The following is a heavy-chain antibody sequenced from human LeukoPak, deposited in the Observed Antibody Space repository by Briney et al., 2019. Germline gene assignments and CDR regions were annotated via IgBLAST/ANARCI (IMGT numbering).Heavy chain of an antibody. CDR3: ARDSPLWFGEFLTGTGYYYYGMDV. CDR2: ISAYNGNT. D-gene: IGHD3-10*01. Sequence: ASVKVSCRASGYTFTSYGISWVRQAPGQGLEWMGWISAYNGNTNYAQKLQGRVTMTTDTSTSTAYMELRSLRSDDTAVYYCARDSPLWFGEFLTGTGYYYYGMDVWGKGTTVTVSS. J-gene: IGHJ6*04. CDR1: GYTFTSYG. V-gene: IGHV1-18*04.